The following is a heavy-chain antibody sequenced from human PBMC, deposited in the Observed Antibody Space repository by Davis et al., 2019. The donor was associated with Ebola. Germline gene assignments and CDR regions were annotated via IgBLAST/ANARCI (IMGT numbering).Heavy chain of an antibody. CDR3: ARDRWLPLGYYYGMDV. CDR2: IKQDGSEK. D-gene: IGHD6-19*01. J-gene: IGHJ6*02. Sequence: GESLKISCAASGFTFSSYWMSWVRQAPGKGLEWVANIKQDGSEKYYVDSVKGRFTISRDNAKNSLYLQMNSLRAEDTAVYYCARDRWLPLGYYYGMDVWGQGTTVTVSS. V-gene: IGHV3-7*03. CDR1: GFTFSSYW.